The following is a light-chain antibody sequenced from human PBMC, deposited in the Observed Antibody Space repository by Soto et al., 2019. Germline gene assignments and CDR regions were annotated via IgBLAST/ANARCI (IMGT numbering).Light chain of an antibody. Sequence: QAVVTQPASVSGSPGQSITISCTGTSSDVGSYNLVSWYQQHPGKAPKLMIYEGNKRPSGVSNRFSGSKSGNTASLTISGLQAEDEADYYCCSYTSSSTYVFGTGTKVTVL. CDR3: CSYTSSSTYV. CDR2: EGN. V-gene: IGLV2-23*01. CDR1: SSDVGSYNL. J-gene: IGLJ1*01.